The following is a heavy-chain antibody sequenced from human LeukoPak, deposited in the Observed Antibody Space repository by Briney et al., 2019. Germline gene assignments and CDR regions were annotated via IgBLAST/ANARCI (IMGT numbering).Heavy chain of an antibody. CDR2: INNDGSSR. V-gene: IGHV3-74*01. CDR3: ARVSGLGMNEYLQH. J-gene: IGHJ1*01. D-gene: IGHD3-10*01. Sequence: GGSLRLSCAVSGLTFSNSWMHWVRQAPGKGLVWVSRINNDGSSRSYADSVKGRFTISRDNAKNTLYLQMNSLRAEDTAVYFCARVSGLGMNEYLQHCGQGTLVTVSS. CDR1: GLTFSNSW.